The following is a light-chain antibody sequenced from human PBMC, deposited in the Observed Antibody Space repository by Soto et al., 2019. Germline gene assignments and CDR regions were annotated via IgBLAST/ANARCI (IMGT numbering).Light chain of an antibody. CDR3: VLYMGSGIWV. J-gene: IGLJ2*01. Sequence: QTVVTQEPSFSVSPGGTVTLTCGLSSGSVSTSHYPSWCQQTPGQAPRTLIYSTNSRSSGVPDRFSGSILGNEAALTITGAQADDECYYYCVLYMGSGIWVFGGGTKVTVL. V-gene: IGLV8-61*01. CDR1: SGSVSTSHY. CDR2: STN.